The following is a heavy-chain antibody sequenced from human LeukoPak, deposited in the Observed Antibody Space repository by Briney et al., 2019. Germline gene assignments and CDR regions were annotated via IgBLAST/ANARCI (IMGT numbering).Heavy chain of an antibody. Sequence: GGSLRLSCAASGFTFSSYWMSWVRQAPGKGLEWVANIKQDGSEKYYVDSVKGRFTISRDNAKNSLYLQMNSLRAEDTAVYYCARTSGYCSSTSCYGPAFDIWGQGTMVTVSS. V-gene: IGHV3-7*01. CDR2: IKQDGSEK. CDR1: GFTFSSYW. D-gene: IGHD2-2*01. CDR3: ARTSGYCSSTSCYGPAFDI. J-gene: IGHJ3*02.